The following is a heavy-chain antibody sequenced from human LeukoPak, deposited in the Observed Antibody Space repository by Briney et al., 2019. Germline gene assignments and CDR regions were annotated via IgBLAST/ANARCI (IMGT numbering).Heavy chain of an antibody. Sequence: PGRSLRLSCAASGFTFSSYAMHWVRQAPGKGLEWVAVISYDGSNKYYADSVKGRFTISRDNSKNTLYLQMNSLRAEDTAVYYCARHDRIRLWLLLDYWGQGTLVTVSS. D-gene: IGHD5-18*01. CDR2: ISYDGSNK. CDR3: ARHDRIRLWLLLDY. J-gene: IGHJ4*02. V-gene: IGHV3-30*04. CDR1: GFTFSSYA.